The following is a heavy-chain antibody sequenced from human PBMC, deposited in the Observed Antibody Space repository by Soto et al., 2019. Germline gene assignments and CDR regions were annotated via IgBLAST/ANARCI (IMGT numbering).Heavy chain of an antibody. CDR3: ARSSVHIAAAGRLDL. J-gene: IGHJ5*02. Sequence: PVGSLRLSCTASGFAFRSLPMQWVRQAPGKGLEWVAVISSDGATKYAADSLKGRFTISRDNFESTMSLQMNNLRPEDTALYYCARSSVHIAAAGRLDLWGPGTLVTVSS. CDR2: ISSDGATK. V-gene: IGHV3-30*14. D-gene: IGHD6-13*01. CDR1: GFAFRSLP.